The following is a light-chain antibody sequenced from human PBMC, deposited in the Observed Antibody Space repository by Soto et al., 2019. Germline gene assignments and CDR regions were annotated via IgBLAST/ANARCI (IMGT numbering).Light chain of an antibody. CDR1: QSISSW. Sequence: IQMTQSPSTLSASVLDIVTITCRASQSISSWLAWYQQKPGKAPKLLIYDASSLESGVPSRFSGSGSGTEFTLTISSLQPDDSASYYCQQYNSYSKTFGQGTKVDIK. CDR2: DAS. V-gene: IGKV1-5*01. CDR3: QQYNSYSKT. J-gene: IGKJ1*01.